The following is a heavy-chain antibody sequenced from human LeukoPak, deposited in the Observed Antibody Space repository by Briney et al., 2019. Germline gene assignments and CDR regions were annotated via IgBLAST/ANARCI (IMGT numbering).Heavy chain of an antibody. J-gene: IGHJ5*02. Sequence: SVKVSCKASGYTFTSYGISWVRQAPGQGLEWMGGIIPIFGTANYAQKFQGRVTITTDESTSTAYMELSSLRSEDTAVYYCARGGVVLRFLDSWFDPWGQGTLVTVSS. CDR3: ARGGVVLRFLDSWFDP. CDR1: GYTFTSYG. V-gene: IGHV1-69*05. D-gene: IGHD3-3*01. CDR2: IIPIFGTA.